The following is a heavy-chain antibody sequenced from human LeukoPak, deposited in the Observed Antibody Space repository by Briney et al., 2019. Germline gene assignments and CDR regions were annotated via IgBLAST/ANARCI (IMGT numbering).Heavy chain of an antibody. Sequence: PSETLSLTCTVSGGSIRSSIYYWGWIRQPPGKGLEWIGSIYYSGSTYYNPSLKSRVTISVDMSKNQFSLKLSPVTAADTAVYYCARDSGTTADAFDIWGQGTMVTASS. CDR1: GGSIRSSIYY. CDR3: ARDSGTTADAFDI. V-gene: IGHV4-39*07. J-gene: IGHJ3*02. D-gene: IGHD1/OR15-1a*01. CDR2: IYYSGST.